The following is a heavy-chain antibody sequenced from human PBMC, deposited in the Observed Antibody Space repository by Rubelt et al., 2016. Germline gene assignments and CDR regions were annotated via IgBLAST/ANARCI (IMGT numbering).Heavy chain of an antibody. V-gene: IGHV1-18*01. D-gene: IGHD4-11*01. CDR1: GYTFTSYG. CDR2: ISAYNGKP. CDR3: ARGARRYSMDPRNAFDI. J-gene: IGHJ3*02. Sequence: QVQLVQSGAEVKKPGASVKVSCKASGYTFTSYGISWVRQAPGQGLEWMGWISAYNGKPNYAQKRQGRVTMTTDTSTSTAYMELRSLRSDDTAVYYCARGARRYSMDPRNAFDIWGQGTMVTVSS.